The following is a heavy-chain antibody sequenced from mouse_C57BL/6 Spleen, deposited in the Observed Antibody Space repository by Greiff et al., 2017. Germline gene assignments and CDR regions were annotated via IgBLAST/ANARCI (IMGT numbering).Heavy chain of an antibody. CDR2: INPNNGGT. CDR1: GFTFTDYY. Sequence: VQLPHSGPELVKPGASVKISCKASGFTFTDYYMNWVKQSNGQSLEWIGDINPNNGGTRYNQKFKGKATLTVDKSSSTAYMRLLSLASDDAAFYYSARSGYDDYCTWFAYWGQGTLVTVSA. V-gene: IGHV1-26*01. CDR3: ARSGYDDYCTWFAY. J-gene: IGHJ3*01. D-gene: IGHD2-13*01.